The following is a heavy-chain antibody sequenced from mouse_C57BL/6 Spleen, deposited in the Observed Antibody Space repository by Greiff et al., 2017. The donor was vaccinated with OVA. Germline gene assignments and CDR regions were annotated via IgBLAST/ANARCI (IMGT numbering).Heavy chain of an antibody. CDR3: ARMEYGSSYAMDY. CDR2: IDPNSGGT. V-gene: IGHV1-72*01. J-gene: IGHJ4*01. CDR1: GYTFTSYW. Sequence: QVQLKQPGAELVKPGASVKLSCKASGYTFTSYWMHWVKQRPGLGLEWIGRIDPNSGGTKYNEKFKSKATLTVDKPSSTAYMQLSSLTSEDSAVYYCARMEYGSSYAMDYWGQGTSVTVSS. D-gene: IGHD1-1*01.